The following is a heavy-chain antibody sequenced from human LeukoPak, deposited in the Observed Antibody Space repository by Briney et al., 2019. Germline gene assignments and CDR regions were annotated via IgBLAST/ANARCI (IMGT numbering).Heavy chain of an antibody. Sequence: SETLSLTCTVSGGSISSSSYYWGWIRQPPGKGLEWIGSIYYSGSTYYNPSLKSRVTISVDTSKNQFSLKLSSVTAADTAVYYCARYYYDSSGSMGDAFDIWGQGTMVTVSS. CDR1: GGSISSSSYY. CDR2: IYYSGST. V-gene: IGHV4-39*07. D-gene: IGHD3-22*01. J-gene: IGHJ3*02. CDR3: ARYYYDSSGSMGDAFDI.